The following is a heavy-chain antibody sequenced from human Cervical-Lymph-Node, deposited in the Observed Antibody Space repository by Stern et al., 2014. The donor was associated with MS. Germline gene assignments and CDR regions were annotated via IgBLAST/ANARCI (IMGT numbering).Heavy chain of an antibody. CDR1: GGNFNTFA. V-gene: IGHV1-69*01. CDR3: ARTPLDSSGYVERSWYFDL. CDR2: VIPLFGTP. D-gene: IGHD3-22*01. Sequence: QVQLVESGAEVKKPGSSVKVSCKTSGGNFNTFALSWVRQAPGQGLEWMGGVIPLFGTPTYAQRFQDRVTITADASTSTAYMELSSLRSDDTAVYYCARTPLDSSGYVERSWYFDLWGRGTRVTVSS. J-gene: IGHJ2*01.